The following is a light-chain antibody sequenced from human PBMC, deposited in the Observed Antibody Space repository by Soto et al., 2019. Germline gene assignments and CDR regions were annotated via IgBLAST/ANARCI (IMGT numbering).Light chain of an antibody. V-gene: IGLV2-14*01. J-gene: IGLJ1*01. CDR2: EVS. Sequence: QSALTQPASVSGSPGQSISISCTGTSSDVGGYNYVSWYQQHPGKAPKLMIYEVSNRPSGVSNRFSGSKSGNTASLTISGRQAEDEADYYCSSYTSSSTLDVCGTGTKVTVL. CDR3: SSYTSSSTLDV. CDR1: SSDVGGYNY.